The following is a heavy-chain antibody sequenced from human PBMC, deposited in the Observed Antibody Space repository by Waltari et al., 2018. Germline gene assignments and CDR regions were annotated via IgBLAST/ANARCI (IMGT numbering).Heavy chain of an antibody. CDR1: GGTFSSYA. CDR2: IIPIFGTA. Sequence: QVQLVQSGAEVKKPGSSVKVSCKASGGTFSSYAISWVRQAPGQGLEWMGGIIPIFGTANYAQKFQGRVTITADESMSTAYMELSSLRSEDTAVYYCATKGYDFWSLGPSHYYYGMDVWGQGTTVTVSS. J-gene: IGHJ6*02. D-gene: IGHD3-3*01. CDR3: ATKGYDFWSLGPSHYYYGMDV. V-gene: IGHV1-69*13.